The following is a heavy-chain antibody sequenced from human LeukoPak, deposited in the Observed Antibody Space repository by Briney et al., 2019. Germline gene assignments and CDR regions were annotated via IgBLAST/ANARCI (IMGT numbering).Heavy chain of an antibody. D-gene: IGHD3-16*02. V-gene: IGHV4-39*01. CDR2: IYYSGST. CDR1: GGSISSSSYY. CDR3: ARHPLWITFGGVIVSNDFDY. Sequence: SETLSLTCTASGGSISSSSYYWGWIRQPPGKGLEWIGSIYYSGSTYYNPSLKSRVTISVDTSKNQFSLKLSSVTAADTAVYYCARHPLWITFGGVIVSNDFDYWGQGTLVTVSS. J-gene: IGHJ4*02.